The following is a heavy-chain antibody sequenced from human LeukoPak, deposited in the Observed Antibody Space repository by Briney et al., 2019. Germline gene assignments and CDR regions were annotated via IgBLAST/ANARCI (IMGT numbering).Heavy chain of an antibody. CDR2: ISYDGSNK. CDR1: GFTFSSYA. Sequence: GRSLRLSCAASGFTFSSYAMHWVRQAPGKGLEWVAVISYDGSNKKYADSVKGRFTISRDNSENTLCLQMNSLRAEDTAVYYCASRIFKSDYGDYEGDYWGQGTLVTVSS. J-gene: IGHJ4*02. CDR3: ASRIFKSDYGDYEGDY. D-gene: IGHD4-17*01. V-gene: IGHV3-30*14.